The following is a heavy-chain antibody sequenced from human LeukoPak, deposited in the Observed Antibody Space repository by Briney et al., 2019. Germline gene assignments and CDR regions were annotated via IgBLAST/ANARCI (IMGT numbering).Heavy chain of an antibody. CDR2: ISGSGGRT. V-gene: IGHV3-23*01. CDR1: GFTFSSYG. CDR3: AKDTLGDFDY. Sequence: PGGSLRLSCAASGFTFSSYGMSWVRQAPGKGLEWVSAISGSGGRTYYADSVKGRFTISRDNSKNTLYLQMNSLRAEDTAVYYCAKDTLGDFDYWGQGTLVTVSS. J-gene: IGHJ4*02.